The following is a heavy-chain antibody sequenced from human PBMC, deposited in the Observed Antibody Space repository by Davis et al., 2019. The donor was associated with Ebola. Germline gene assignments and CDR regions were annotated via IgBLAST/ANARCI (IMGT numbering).Heavy chain of an antibody. CDR3: ARSEALYGYFDY. CDR2: IDPSDSYT. CDR1: GYSFTSYW. V-gene: IGHV5-10-1*01. D-gene: IGHD2-2*03. J-gene: IGHJ4*02. Sequence: GGSLRLSCKGSGYSFTSYWISWVRQMPGKGLEWMGRIDPSDSYTNYSPSFQGHVTISADKSISTAYLQWSSLKASDTAMYYCARSEALYGYFDYWGQGTLVTVSS.